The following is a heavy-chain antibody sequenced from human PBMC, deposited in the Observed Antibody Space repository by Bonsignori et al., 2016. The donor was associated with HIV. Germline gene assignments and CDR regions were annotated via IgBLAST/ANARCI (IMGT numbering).Heavy chain of an antibody. J-gene: IGHJ5*02. Sequence: QVQLQESGPGLVKPSETLSLTCTVSGGSISSGHYYWSWIRQPVGKGLEWIGRFYTSGSTNYNPSLKSRVTISVDSSKNQFSLKLSSVTAADTAVYYCARAVVGTDNWFDPWGQGTLVTVSS. D-gene: IGHD6-19*01. V-gene: IGHV4-61*02. CDR2: FYTSGST. CDR1: GGSISSGHYY. CDR3: ARAVVGTDNWFDP.